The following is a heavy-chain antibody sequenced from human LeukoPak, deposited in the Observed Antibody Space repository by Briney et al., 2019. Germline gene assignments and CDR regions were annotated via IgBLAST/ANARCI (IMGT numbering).Heavy chain of an antibody. D-gene: IGHD3-10*01. CDR2: IRGSSHFV. V-gene: IGHV3-21*01. J-gene: IGHJ5*02. Sequence: GGSLRLSCAVSGFTLSNNSMNWVRQAPGKGLEWVSFIRGSSHFVSYVDSVKGRFTISRDIAEKSLFLQMNSLRPEDTAVYYCTADGANSDPWGQGTLVTVSS. CDR3: TADGANSDP. CDR1: GFTLSNNS.